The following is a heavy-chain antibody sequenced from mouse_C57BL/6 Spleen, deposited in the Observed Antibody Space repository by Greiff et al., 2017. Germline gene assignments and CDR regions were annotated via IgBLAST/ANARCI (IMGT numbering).Heavy chain of an antibody. Sequence: EVQLQQSGPELLKPGASVKISCKASGSTFTDYYMNWVNQTQGKSLEWIGDINPNNGGPSSNRKFKGKATLTVNKSSSTAYMELRSLTSEDSAVYYCARRGDGYYLAWFAYWGQGTLVTVSA. CDR1: GSTFTDYY. J-gene: IGHJ3*01. CDR2: INPNNGGP. D-gene: IGHD2-3*01. CDR3: ARRGDGYYLAWFAY. V-gene: IGHV1-26*01.